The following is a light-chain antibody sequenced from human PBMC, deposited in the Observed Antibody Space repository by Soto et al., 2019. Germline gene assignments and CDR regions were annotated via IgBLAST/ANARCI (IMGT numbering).Light chain of an antibody. Sequence: DIQMTQSPSSLSASVGDRVTITCRASQSISLYLNWYQQKPGKAPKLLIYAASSLQSGVPSRFSGSGSGTDFTLTISSLQPEDFATYYCQQSYSTPPTFGQGTKVDIK. CDR3: QQSYSTPPT. J-gene: IGKJ1*01. CDR2: AAS. V-gene: IGKV1-39*01. CDR1: QSISLY.